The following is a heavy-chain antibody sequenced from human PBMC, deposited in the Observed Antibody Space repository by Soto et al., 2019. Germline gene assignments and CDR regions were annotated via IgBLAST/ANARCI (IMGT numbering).Heavy chain of an antibody. Sequence: EVQLLESGGGLVQPGGSLRLSCAASGFTFSSYAMSWVRQATGKGLEWVSAISGSGGSTYYADSVKGRFTISRDNSKNTLDLQMNSLRAEDTDVFYCAYSSSPFDYWGQVTLVTVSS. CDR1: GFTFSSYA. D-gene: IGHD6-6*01. V-gene: IGHV3-23*01. J-gene: IGHJ4*02. CDR2: ISGSGGST. CDR3: AYSSSPFDY.